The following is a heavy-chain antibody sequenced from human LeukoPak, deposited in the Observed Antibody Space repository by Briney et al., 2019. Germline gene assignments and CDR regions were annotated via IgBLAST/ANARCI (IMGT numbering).Heavy chain of an antibody. CDR3: ARQGPPPWYFDL. CDR2: IYPGDSDT. V-gene: IGHV5-51*01. J-gene: IGHJ2*01. Sequence: GAPLKISDKGSGYRFTSYWIGWVRRMPGEGLEWMGIIYPGDSDTSYSPSFQGQVTISADKSISTAYLQWSSLKASDTAMYYCARQGPPPWYFDLWGRGTLVTVSS. CDR1: GYRFTSYW.